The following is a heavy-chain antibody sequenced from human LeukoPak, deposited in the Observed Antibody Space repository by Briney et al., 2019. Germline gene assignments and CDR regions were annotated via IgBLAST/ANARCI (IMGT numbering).Heavy chain of an antibody. CDR3: ARGPTNGQAFDY. V-gene: IGHV3-7*01. Sequence: PGGSLRLSCAASGFTFSSSWMTWVRQAPGKGLEWVASIREDGSQKSAVDSVRGRFTIARDNAKNSVYLQMDSLRAEDTAVYYCARGPTNGQAFDYWGQGTRVSVSS. CDR2: IREDGSQK. J-gene: IGHJ4*02. D-gene: IGHD2-8*01. CDR1: GFTFSSSW.